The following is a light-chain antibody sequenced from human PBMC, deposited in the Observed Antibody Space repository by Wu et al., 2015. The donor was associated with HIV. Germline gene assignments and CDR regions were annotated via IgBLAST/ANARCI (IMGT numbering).Light chain of an antibody. CDR1: QDIRDS. V-gene: IGKV1-NL1*01. J-gene: IGKJ3*01. CDR3: QHYYSTPIT. Sequence: DIQMTQTPSSLSASVGDRVTITCRASQDIRDSLAWYQQIPGKAPKLLVYAASRLESGVPSRFSGSGSGTGFTLTISSLQPEDFATYYCQHYYSTPITFGPGTKVDIK. CDR2: AAS.